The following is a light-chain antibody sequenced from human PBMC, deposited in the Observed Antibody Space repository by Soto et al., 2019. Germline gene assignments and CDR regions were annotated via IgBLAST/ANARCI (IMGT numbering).Light chain of an antibody. V-gene: IGLV2-23*02. CDR2: EVN. Sequence: TRPPSGMGLLDRWFPFLSLGPASEFAANNLVSWYQQHPGKAPKLIICEVNTRLSGISNRFSGSKSGDTASLTISGLQAEDEADYFCCSYAGTVAYVFGTGTKVTVL. CDR3: CSYAGTVAYV. CDR1: ASEFAANNL. J-gene: IGLJ1*01.